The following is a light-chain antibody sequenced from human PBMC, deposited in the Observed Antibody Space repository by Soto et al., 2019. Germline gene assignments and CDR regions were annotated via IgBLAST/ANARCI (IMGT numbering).Light chain of an antibody. V-gene: IGKV3D-20*02. CDR3: QQRGDWPPIT. Sequence: SPGERATLSCRASQSVSSSYLAWYQQKPGQAPRLLIYGASSRATGIPDRFSGSGSGTDFTLTISSLEPEDFAVYYCQQRGDWPPITFGQGTRLEIK. CDR2: GAS. CDR1: QSVSSSY. J-gene: IGKJ5*01.